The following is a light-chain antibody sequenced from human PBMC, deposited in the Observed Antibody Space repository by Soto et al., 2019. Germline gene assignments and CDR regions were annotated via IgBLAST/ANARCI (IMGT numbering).Light chain of an antibody. CDR2: DVS. CDR1: RINVGGYNY. V-gene: IGLV2-14*01. J-gene: IGLJ2*01. Sequence: QSALTQPASGSGSLGRWIPISCTETRINVGGYNYVSWYHQHPGKAPKLMIYDVSIRPSGVSNRFSGSKSGNTASLTISGLQAEDEADYYCSSYTSSSTPVVFGGGTKLTVL. CDR3: SSYTSSSTPVV.